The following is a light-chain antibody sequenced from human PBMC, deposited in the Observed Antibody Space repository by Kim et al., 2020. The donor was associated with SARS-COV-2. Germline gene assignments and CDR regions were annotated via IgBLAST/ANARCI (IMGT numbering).Light chain of an antibody. J-gene: IGLJ1*01. CDR1: KLGDKY. CDR2: QDT. Sequence: SVSRGQTASITCSGDKLGDKYACWYQQKPGQSPVLVIYQDTKRPSGIPERFSGSNSGNTATLTISGTQAMDEADYYCQAWDSSTVFGTGTKVTVL. CDR3: QAWDSSTV. V-gene: IGLV3-1*01.